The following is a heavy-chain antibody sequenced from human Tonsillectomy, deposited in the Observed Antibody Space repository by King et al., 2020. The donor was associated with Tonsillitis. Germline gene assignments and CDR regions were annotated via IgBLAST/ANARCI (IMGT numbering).Heavy chain of an antibody. J-gene: IGHJ4*02. CDR1: GGSIRTGDFY. D-gene: IGHD1-7*01. V-gene: IGHV4-30-4*01. CDR2: IYYSGTT. Sequence: VQLQESGPGLVKPSQTLSLICSVSGGSIRTGDFYWSWIRQPPGKGLEWIGYIYYSGTTYDNPSLQGRVSMSVDASKNQFSLTLRSVTAADTAVDYCARGEGTTGGFDYWGQGTLVTVSS. CDR3: ARGEGTTGGFDY.